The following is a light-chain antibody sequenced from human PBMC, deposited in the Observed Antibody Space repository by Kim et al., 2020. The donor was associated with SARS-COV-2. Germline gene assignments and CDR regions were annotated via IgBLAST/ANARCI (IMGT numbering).Light chain of an antibody. CDR2: DAS. CDR3: QQAFT. CDR1: QSVSIY. V-gene: IGKV3-11*01. J-gene: IGKJ3*01. Sequence: IVLTQSPATLSLSPGERATLSCRASQSVSIYLAWYQQKPGQAPRLLIYDASNRATGIPARFSGSGSRTDFTLTISSLEPEDFAVYYCQQAFTFGPGTRVDIK.